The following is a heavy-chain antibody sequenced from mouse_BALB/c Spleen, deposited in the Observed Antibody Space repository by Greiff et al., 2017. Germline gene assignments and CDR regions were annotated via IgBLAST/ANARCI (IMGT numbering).Heavy chain of an antibody. D-gene: IGHD2-3*01. J-gene: IGHJ2*01. Sequence: DVQLQESGGGLVQPGGSMKLSCVASGFTFSNYWMNWVRQSPEKGLEWVAEIRLKSNNYATHYAESVKGRFTISRDDSKSSVYLQMNNLRAEDTGIYYCTRVNYDGYYGYWGQGTTLTVSS. V-gene: IGHV6-6*02. CDR2: IRLKSNNYAT. CDR1: GFTFSNYW. CDR3: TRVNYDGYYGY.